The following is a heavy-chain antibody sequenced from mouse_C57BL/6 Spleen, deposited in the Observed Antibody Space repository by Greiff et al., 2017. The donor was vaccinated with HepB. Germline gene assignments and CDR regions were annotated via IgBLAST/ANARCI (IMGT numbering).Heavy chain of an antibody. Sequence: EVQLQQSGTVLARPGASVKMSCKTSGYTFTSYWMHWVKQRPGQGLEWIGAIYPGNSDTSYNQKFKGKAKLTAVTSASTAYMELSSLTNEDSAVYYCTGWGDYLAWFAYWGQGTLVTVSA. CDR1: GYTFTSYW. D-gene: IGHD2-4*01. CDR3: TGWGDYLAWFAY. CDR2: IYPGNSDT. V-gene: IGHV1-5*01. J-gene: IGHJ3*01.